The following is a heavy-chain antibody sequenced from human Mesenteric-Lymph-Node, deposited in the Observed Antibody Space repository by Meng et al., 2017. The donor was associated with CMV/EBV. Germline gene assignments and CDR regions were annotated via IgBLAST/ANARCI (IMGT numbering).Heavy chain of an antibody. CDR2: ISAYNGNT. D-gene: IGHD3-3*01. CDR3: ARDYDYYDFWSGYYDYYYYGMDV. CDR1: GYSFYNFG. J-gene: IGHJ6*02. Sequence: ASVKVSCKPSGYSFYNFGISWVRQAPGQGLEWMGWISAYNGNTNYAQKLQGRVTMTTDTSTSTAYMELRSLRSDDTAVYYCARDYDYYDFWSGYYDYYYYGMDVWGQGTTVTVSS. V-gene: IGHV1-18*01.